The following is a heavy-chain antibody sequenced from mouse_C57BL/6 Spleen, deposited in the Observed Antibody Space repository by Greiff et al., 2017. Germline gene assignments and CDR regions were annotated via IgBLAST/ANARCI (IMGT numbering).Heavy chain of an antibody. CDR3: ARFLGSWFAY. V-gene: IGHV1-64*01. Sequence: QVQLQQPGAELVKPGASVKLSCKASGYTFTSYWMHWVKQRPGQGLEWIGMIHPNSGSTNYNEKFTSKATLTVDKSSSTAYMQLSSLTSVDSAVYYCARFLGSWFAYWGQGTLVTVSA. CDR2: IHPNSGST. D-gene: IGHD4-1*01. J-gene: IGHJ3*01. CDR1: GYTFTSYW.